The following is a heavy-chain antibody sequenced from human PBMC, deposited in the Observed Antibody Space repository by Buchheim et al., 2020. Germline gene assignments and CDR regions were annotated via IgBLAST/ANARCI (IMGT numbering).Heavy chain of an antibody. V-gene: IGHV3-7*01. CDR3: ARASTLGYYGSGSSYYFDY. D-gene: IGHD3-10*01. J-gene: IGHJ4*02. Sequence: EVQLVESGGGLVQPGGSLRLSCAASGFTSSSYWMSWVRQAPGKGLEWVANIKHDGSGKYYVDSVKGRFTILRDDAKNTLYSQMNSLRAEDTAVYYCARASTLGYYGSGSSYYFDYWGQGTL. CDR1: GFTSSSYW. CDR2: IKHDGSGK.